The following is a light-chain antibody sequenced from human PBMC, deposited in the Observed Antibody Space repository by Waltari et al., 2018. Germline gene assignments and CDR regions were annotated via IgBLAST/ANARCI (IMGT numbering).Light chain of an antibody. Sequence: QSDLSQPASMSGSPGQSLTISCPGTSSDVGGYHYVSWYQEYPGKAPKLIIYDVKNRPSGVSNRFSGSKSGNTASLTISGLQAEDEADYYCSSYTSTSTVLFGGGTKVTVL. CDR2: DVK. CDR3: SSYTSTSTVL. V-gene: IGLV2-14*03. CDR1: SSDVGGYHY. J-gene: IGLJ2*01.